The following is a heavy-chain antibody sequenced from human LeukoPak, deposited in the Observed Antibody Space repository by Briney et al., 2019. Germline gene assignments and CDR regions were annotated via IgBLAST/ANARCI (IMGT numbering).Heavy chain of an antibody. D-gene: IGHD2-15*01. CDR1: GYTFTDYY. CDR3: ATVWGVGVAATRWFDP. J-gene: IGHJ5*02. V-gene: IGHV1-69-2*01. Sequence: ASVKISCKVSGYTFTDYYMYWVQQAPGKGLEWMGLVDPEDGETIYAEKFQGRVTITADTSTDTAYMELSSLRSEDTAVYYCATVWGVGVAATRWFDPWGQGTLVTVSS. CDR2: VDPEDGET.